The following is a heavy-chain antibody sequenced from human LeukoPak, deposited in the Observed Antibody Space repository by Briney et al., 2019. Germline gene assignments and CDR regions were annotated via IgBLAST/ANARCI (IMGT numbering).Heavy chain of an antibody. CDR2: INPNSGGT. J-gene: IGHJ6*03. V-gene: IGHV1-2*02. CDR3: ARARLTYCSGGSCYSGSYMDV. Sequence: APVKVSCKASGYTFTGYYMHWVRQAPGQGLEWMGWINPNSGGTNYAQKFQGRVTMTRDTSISTAYMELSRLRSDDMAVYYCARARLTYCSGGSCYSGSYMDVWGKGTTVTVSS. CDR1: GYTFTGYY. D-gene: IGHD2-15*01.